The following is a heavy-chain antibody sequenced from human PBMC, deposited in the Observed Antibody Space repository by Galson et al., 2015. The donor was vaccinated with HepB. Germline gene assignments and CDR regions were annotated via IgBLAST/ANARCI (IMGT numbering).Heavy chain of an antibody. J-gene: IGHJ4*02. V-gene: IGHV3-23*01. CDR2: ISGSGGSK. D-gene: IGHD3-22*01. Sequence: SLRLSCAASGFTFNYHAMNWSRQAPGKGLEWVASISGSGGSKSYADSVKGRFTVSRDNSLDTVDLQMDSLRVDDTAVYYCAKDYLPYYDRWGSYSDLYYFDYWGQGTLVTVSS. CDR1: GFTFNYHA. CDR3: AKDYLPYYDRWGSYSDLYYFDY.